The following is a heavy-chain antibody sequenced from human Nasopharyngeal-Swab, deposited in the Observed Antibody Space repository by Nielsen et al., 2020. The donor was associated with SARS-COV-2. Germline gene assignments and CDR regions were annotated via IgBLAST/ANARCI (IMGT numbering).Heavy chain of an antibody. D-gene: IGHD2-2*01. Sequence: SVKVSCKASGGTFSSYAISWVRQAPGQGLEWMGGIIPIFGTANYAQKLQGRVTSTADESTSTAYMELSSLRSEDKAVYYCASNARGYQLLREARPYYYYYYVDDWGKGTTVTVSS. CDR2: IIPIFGTA. CDR3: ASNARGYQLLREARPYYYYYYVDD. CDR1: GGTFSSYA. V-gene: IGHV1-69*13. J-gene: IGHJ6*03.